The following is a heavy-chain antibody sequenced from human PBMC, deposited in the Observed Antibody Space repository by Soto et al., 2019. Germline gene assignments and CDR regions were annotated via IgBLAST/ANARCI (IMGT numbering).Heavy chain of an antibody. Sequence: QVQLVQSGAEVKKPGSSVKVSGKASGGTFSNYALISWVRQAPGQGLEWMGGIIPIDATVNYAQKFQGRSTITADESTTIVYMNLGSLRSEDTAMYYCARDLLGFGYTYGDVWGQGTTVTVSS. CDR3: ARDLLGFGYTYGDV. V-gene: IGHV1-69*12. J-gene: IGHJ6*01. CDR1: GGTFSNYA. CDR2: IIPIDATV. D-gene: IGHD3-10*01.